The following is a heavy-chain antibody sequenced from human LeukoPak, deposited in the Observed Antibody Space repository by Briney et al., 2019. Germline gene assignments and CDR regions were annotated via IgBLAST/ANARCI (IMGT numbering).Heavy chain of an antibody. Sequence: ASVKVSCKASGYTFTGYYMHWMRQAPGQGLEWMGWINPNSGGTSYAQKFQGRVTMTRDTSISTAYMELSRLRSDDTAVYYCARDPRSGAMDVWGKGTTVTVSS. J-gene: IGHJ6*03. CDR3: ARDPRSGAMDV. V-gene: IGHV1-2*02. CDR2: INPNSGGT. CDR1: GYTFTGYY. D-gene: IGHD7-27*01.